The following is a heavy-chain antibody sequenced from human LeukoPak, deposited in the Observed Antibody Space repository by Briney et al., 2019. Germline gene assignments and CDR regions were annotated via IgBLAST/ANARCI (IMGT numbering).Heavy chain of an antibody. CDR2: ISSSGSTI. D-gene: IGHD5-18*01. CDR1: GFTFSSYE. J-gene: IGHJ5*02. CDR3: AREDTASFDP. V-gene: IGHV3-48*03. Sequence: GGSLRLSCAASGFTFSSYEMNWVRQAPGKGLEWVSYISSSGSTIYYADSVKGRFTISRDNAKNSLYLQMNSLRAEDTAVYYCAREDTASFDPWGQGTLVTVSS.